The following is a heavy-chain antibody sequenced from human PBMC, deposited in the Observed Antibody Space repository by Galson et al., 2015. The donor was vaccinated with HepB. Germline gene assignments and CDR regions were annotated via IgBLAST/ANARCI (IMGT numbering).Heavy chain of an antibody. Sequence: SLRLSCAASGFTFSSYGMHWVRQAPGKGLEWVAVIWYDGSNKYYADSVKGRFTISRDNSKNTLYLQMNSLRTEDTAVYYCAREATSGYKYYYYYYYMDVWGKGTTVTVSS. D-gene: IGHD3-3*01. CDR3: AREATSGYKYYYYYYYMDV. J-gene: IGHJ6*03. CDR1: GFTFSSYG. V-gene: IGHV3-33*01. CDR2: IWYDGSNK.